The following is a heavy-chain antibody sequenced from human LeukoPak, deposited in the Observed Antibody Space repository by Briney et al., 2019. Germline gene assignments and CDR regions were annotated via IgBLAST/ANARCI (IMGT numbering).Heavy chain of an antibody. D-gene: IGHD6-19*01. J-gene: IGHJ6*02. Sequence: SETLSLTCTVSGGSISSSSYYWGWIRQPPGKGLEWIGCIYYSGSTYYNPSLKSRVTISVDTSKNQFSLKLSSVTAADTAVYYCASPLANSSGRDVWGQGTTVTVSS. CDR3: ASPLANSSGRDV. V-gene: IGHV4-39*01. CDR2: IYYSGST. CDR1: GGSISSSSYY.